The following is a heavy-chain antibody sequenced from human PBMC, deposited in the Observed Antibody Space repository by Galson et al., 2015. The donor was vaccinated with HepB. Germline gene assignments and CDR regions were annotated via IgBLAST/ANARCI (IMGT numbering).Heavy chain of an antibody. Sequence: SLRLSCAASGFAFSNAWMSWVRQAPGKGLEWLGRIKSKTAGGTADYAAPVKGRFTISREGSKNTLYLQINSLKSEDTAVYNCTPWDGYNRGWGQGTLVTVSS. CDR2: IKSKTAGGTA. CDR1: GFAFSNAW. CDR3: TPWDGYNRG. D-gene: IGHD5-24*01. V-gene: IGHV3-15*01. J-gene: IGHJ4*02.